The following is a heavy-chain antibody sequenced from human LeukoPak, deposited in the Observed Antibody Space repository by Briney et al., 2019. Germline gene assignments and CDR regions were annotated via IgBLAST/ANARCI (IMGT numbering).Heavy chain of an antibody. V-gene: IGHV4-61*08. Sequence: SETLSLTCTVSGGSISSGDYYWSWIRQHPGKGLEWIGYIYYSGSTNYNPSLKSRVTISVDTSKNQFSLKLSSVTAADTAVYYCARKIGYSGSFDPWGQGTLVTVSS. CDR3: ARKIGYSGSFDP. CDR2: IYYSGST. CDR1: GGSISSGDYY. J-gene: IGHJ5*02. D-gene: IGHD5-12*01.